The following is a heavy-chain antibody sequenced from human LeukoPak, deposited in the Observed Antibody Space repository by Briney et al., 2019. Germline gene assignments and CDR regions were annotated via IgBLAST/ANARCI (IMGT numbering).Heavy chain of an antibody. J-gene: IGHJ4*02. Sequence: PGGSLRLSCAASGFTFSDYYMSWLRQAPGKGLEWVPYISSSGTKIYHADSVKGRFTISRDNAKNSLYLQMNSLRAEDTAVYYCARGVVRDYASDYWGQGTLVTVSS. CDR3: ARGVVRDYASDY. V-gene: IGHV3-11*01. D-gene: IGHD3-10*01. CDR2: ISSSGTKI. CDR1: GFTFSDYY.